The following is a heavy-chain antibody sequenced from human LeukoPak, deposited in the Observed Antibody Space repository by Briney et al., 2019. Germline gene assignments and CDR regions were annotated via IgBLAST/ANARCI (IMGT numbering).Heavy chain of an antibody. Sequence: PSETLSLTCTVSGGSLSSSSYFWGWIRQPPGKGLEWIGSIYYSGSTYYNPSLKSRVTISVDTSKNQFSLKLSSVTAADTAVYYCARRVSSSSASFDPWGQGTLVTVSS. CDR3: ARRVSSSSASFDP. D-gene: IGHD6-6*01. V-gene: IGHV4-39*01. CDR2: IYYSGST. J-gene: IGHJ5*02. CDR1: GGSLSSSSYF.